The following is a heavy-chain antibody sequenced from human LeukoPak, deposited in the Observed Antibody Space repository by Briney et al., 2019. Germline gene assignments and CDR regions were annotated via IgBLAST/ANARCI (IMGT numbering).Heavy chain of an antibody. D-gene: IGHD2-2*01. V-gene: IGHV1-24*01. Sequence: ASVKVSCKVSGYTLTELSMHWVRQAPGKGLEWMGGFDPEDGETIYAQKFQGRVTMTEDTSTDTAYMELSSLRSEDTAVYYCATTVVRGIVVPAANLGIDYWGQGTLVTVSS. J-gene: IGHJ4*02. CDR2: FDPEDGET. CDR1: GYTLTELS. CDR3: ATTVVRGIVVPAANLGIDY.